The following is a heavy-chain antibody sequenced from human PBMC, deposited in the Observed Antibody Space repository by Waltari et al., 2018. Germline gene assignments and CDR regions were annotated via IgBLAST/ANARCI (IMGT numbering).Heavy chain of an antibody. D-gene: IGHD6-13*01. CDR1: GGTFSSYA. J-gene: IGHJ3*02. CDR3: ASGGDGAAGPFNAFDI. CDR2: IIPIFGTA. V-gene: IGHV1-69*12. Sequence: QVQLVQSGAEVKKPGSSLKVSCKASGGTFSSYAISWVRQAPGQGLEWMGGIIPIFGTANYAQKFQGRVTITADESTSTAYMELISLRSEDTAVYYCASGGDGAAGPFNAFDIWGQGTMVTVSS.